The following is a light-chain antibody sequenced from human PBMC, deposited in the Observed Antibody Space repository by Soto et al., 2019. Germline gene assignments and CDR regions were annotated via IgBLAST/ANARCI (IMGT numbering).Light chain of an antibody. Sequence: EIVLTQSPATLPLPPGERATLTCRASQSVSSYLAWYQQKPGQTPRLLIHDSSTRATGIPARFSGSGSGTDFTLTISSLEPEDFALYYCQQRSNWTFTFGQGTRLEIK. CDR3: QQRSNWTFT. CDR1: QSVSSY. J-gene: IGKJ5*01. V-gene: IGKV3-11*01. CDR2: DSS.